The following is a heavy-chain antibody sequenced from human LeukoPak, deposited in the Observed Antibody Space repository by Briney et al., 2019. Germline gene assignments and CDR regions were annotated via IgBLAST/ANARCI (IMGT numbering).Heavy chain of an antibody. V-gene: IGHV4-59*12. CDR2: IYYSGST. CDR1: GGSFSGYY. D-gene: IGHD4-11*01. J-gene: IGHJ4*02. Sequence: SETLSLTCAVYGGSFSGYYWSWIRQPPGKGLEWIGYIYYSGSTNYNPSLKSRVTISVDTSKNQFSLKLSSVTAADTAVYYCGDYTGYWGQGTLVTVSS. CDR3: GDYTGY.